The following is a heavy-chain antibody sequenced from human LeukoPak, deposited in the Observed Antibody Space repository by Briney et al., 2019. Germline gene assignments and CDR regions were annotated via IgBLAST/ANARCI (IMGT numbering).Heavy chain of an antibody. D-gene: IGHD2-2*01. CDR3: VRGLIVEDGTSYYYYGMDV. J-gene: IGHJ6*02. CDR2: ISRKSDYI. Sequence: GGSLRLSCAASGFSLNSYRMDWVRQAPGTGLEWVASISRKSDYIYYADSVEGRFTISRDNAKNSLFLQMNSLRAEDTAVYYCVRGLIVEDGTSYYYYGMDVWGQGTAVTVSS. CDR1: GFSLNSYR. V-gene: IGHV3-21*01.